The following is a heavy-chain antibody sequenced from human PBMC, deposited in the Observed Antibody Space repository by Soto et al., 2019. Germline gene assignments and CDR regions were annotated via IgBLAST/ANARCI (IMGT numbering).Heavy chain of an antibody. D-gene: IGHD2-2*01. CDR3: ARSQGSSTSLEIYYYYYYGMDV. CDR2: IIPISGTA. V-gene: IGHV1-69*01. J-gene: IGHJ6*02. Sequence: QVQLVQSGAEVKKPGSSVKVSCKASGGTFSSYAISWVRQAPGQGLEWMGGIIPISGTANYAQKFQGRVTITADESTSTADMELSSLRPDDTAVYYCARSQGSSTSLEIYYYYYYGMDVWGHGTTVTVSS. CDR1: GGTFSSYA.